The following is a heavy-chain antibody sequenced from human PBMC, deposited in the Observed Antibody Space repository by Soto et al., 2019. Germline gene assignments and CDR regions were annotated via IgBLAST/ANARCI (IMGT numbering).Heavy chain of an antibody. D-gene: IGHD3-3*01. Sequence: PGGSLRLSCAASGFTFSSYAMHWVRQAPGKGLEWVAVISYDGSNKYYADSVKGRFTISRDNSKNTLYLQMNSLRAEDTAVYYCARPHGLYYDFWSGPRWFDPWGQGTLVTVSS. CDR1: GFTFSSYA. CDR3: ARPHGLYYDFWSGPRWFDP. CDR2: ISYDGSNK. J-gene: IGHJ5*02. V-gene: IGHV3-30-3*01.